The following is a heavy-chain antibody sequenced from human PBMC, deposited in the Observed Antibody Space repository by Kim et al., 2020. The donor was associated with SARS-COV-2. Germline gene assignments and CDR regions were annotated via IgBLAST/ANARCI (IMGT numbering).Heavy chain of an antibody. D-gene: IGHD3-22*01. J-gene: IGHJ4*02. Sequence: GESLRLSCAASGFTFSSHWMHWVRQAPGKGPVWVSRINADRSVIEYAASVKGRFTISRDNAKSTLDLQMNSLRPEDTAVYYCARGSGNYGFDSWGRGILVAVSS. CDR1: GFTFSSHW. V-gene: IGHV3-74*01. CDR2: INADRSVI. CDR3: ARGSGNYGFDS.